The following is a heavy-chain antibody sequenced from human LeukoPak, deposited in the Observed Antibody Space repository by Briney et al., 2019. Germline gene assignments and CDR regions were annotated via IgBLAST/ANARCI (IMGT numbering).Heavy chain of an antibody. CDR2: VYSGGTT. CDR3: TSRVVVPAAISDY. Sequence: PGGSLRLSCAASGFTVSSKHMTWVRQAPGKGLEWVSVVYSGGTTYYADSVKGRFTISKDNSNNTQYLQMNSLRAEDTAVYYCTSRVVVPAAISDYWGQGTLVTVSS. V-gene: IGHV3-53*01. D-gene: IGHD2-2*01. CDR1: GFTVSSKH. J-gene: IGHJ4*02.